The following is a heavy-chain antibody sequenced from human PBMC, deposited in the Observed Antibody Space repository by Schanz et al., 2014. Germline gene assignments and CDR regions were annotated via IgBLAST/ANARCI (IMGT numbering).Heavy chain of an antibody. CDR1: GFNSDDYA. CDR2: ISSSSSTR. Sequence: EVQLVESGGGLVQPGGSLRLSCTASGFNSDDYAMHWVRQAPGKGLEWVSYISSSSSTRYYADSVKGRFTISRDNAKNSLFLQMNSLRAEDTAVYYCARDFLLEQLGYSHYYYAMDVWGRGTTVTVSS. D-gene: IGHD2-15*01. J-gene: IGHJ6*02. CDR3: ARDFLLEQLGYSHYYYAMDV. V-gene: IGHV3-48*01.